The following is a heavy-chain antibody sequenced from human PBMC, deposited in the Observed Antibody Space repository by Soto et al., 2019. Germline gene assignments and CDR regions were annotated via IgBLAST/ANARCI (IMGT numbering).Heavy chain of an antibody. J-gene: IGHJ4*02. CDR2: ISYDGSNK. V-gene: IGHV3-30*18. CDR3: ANPGLPRLLLANYFDY. D-gene: IGHD5-12*01. CDR1: GFTFSSYG. Sequence: GGSLRLSCAASGFTFSSYGMHWVRQAPGKGLEWVAVISYDGSNKYYADSVKGRFTISRDNSKNTLYLQMNSLRAEDTAVYYCANPGLPRLLLANYFDYWGQGTLVTVSS.